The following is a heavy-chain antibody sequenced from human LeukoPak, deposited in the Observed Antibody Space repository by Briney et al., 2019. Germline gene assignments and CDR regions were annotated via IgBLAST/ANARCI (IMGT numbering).Heavy chain of an antibody. CDR2: ISHSGST. V-gene: IGHV4-4*02. CDR1: SGSVISSNW. D-gene: IGHD5-12*01. J-gene: IGHJ4*02. Sequence: SGTLSLTCGVSSGSVISSNWWSWVRQPPGKGLEWIGEISHSGSTNYNPSLKSRVIISVDKSKNQFSLKLRSVTAADTAVYYCARYTLGYDLSNWGNGRNFDYWGQGTLVTVSS. CDR3: ARYTLGYDLSNWGNGRNFDY.